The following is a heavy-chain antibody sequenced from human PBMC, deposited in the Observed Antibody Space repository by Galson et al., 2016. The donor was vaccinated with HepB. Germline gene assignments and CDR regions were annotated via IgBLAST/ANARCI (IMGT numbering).Heavy chain of an antibody. CDR3: ARPAVNPLFGFSYCDDF. V-gene: IGHV2-5*02. J-gene: IGHJ4*02. Sequence: PALVKPTQTLTLTCTLSGLSLTSSGVAVGWIRQSPGKALEWLALIYWDDGKKYSPSLRTRLTISKDSSKNQVVLTMTDMDPADTGTYYCARPAVNPLFGFSYCDDFGGPGTLVTVAS. CDR1: GLSLTSSGVA. D-gene: IGHD3-10*02. CDR2: IYWDDGK.